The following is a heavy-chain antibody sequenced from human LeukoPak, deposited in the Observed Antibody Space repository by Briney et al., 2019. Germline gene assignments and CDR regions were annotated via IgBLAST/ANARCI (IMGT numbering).Heavy chain of an antibody. CDR1: GYTFTGHY. Sequence: ASVKVSCKASGYTFTGHYLHWVRQAPGQGLEWMGWINPKNAGTNFAQRFQGRVTMTRDTSISTAYMELSRLRSDDTAVYYCARDRYDFWSGYFNWFDPWGQGTLVTVSS. D-gene: IGHD3-3*01. CDR3: ARDRYDFWSGYFNWFDP. V-gene: IGHV1-2*02. J-gene: IGHJ5*02. CDR2: INPKNAGT.